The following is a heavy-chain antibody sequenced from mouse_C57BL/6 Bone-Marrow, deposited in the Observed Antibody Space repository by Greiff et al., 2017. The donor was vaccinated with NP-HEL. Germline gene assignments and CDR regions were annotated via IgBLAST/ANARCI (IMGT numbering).Heavy chain of an antibody. V-gene: IGHV1-55*01. J-gene: IGHJ4*01. D-gene: IGHD1-1*01. CDR3: ARGGTTVVARYAMDY. CDR1: GYTFTSYW. CDR2: IYPGSGST. Sequence: QVQLQQPGAELVKPGASVKMSCKASGYTFTSYWITWVKQRPGQGLEWIGDIYPGSGSTNYNEKFKSKATLTVDTSSSTAYMQLSSLTSEDSAVYYCARGGTTVVARYAMDYWGQGTSVTVSS.